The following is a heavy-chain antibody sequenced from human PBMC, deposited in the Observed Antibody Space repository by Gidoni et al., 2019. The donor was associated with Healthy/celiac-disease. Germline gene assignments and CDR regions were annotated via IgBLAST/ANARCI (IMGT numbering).Heavy chain of an antibody. D-gene: IGHD3-10*01. Sequence: QVQLVQSGAEVKKPGASVTVSFKVSGYTPTEFSMHWVRQAPGKGLEWLGGFDPEDGETSYAQKFQGRVTMTEDKSTDTAYMELSSLRSEDTAVYYCATGGGLWFGESKHWGQGTLVTVSS. CDR3: ATGGGLWFGESKH. CDR2: FDPEDGET. V-gene: IGHV1-24*01. J-gene: IGHJ4*02. CDR1: GYTPTEFS.